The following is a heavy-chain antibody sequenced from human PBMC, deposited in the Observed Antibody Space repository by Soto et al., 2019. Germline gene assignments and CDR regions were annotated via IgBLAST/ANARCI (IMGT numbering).Heavy chain of an antibody. CDR3: ARASRITIFGVVNGMDV. J-gene: IGHJ6*02. Sequence: LRLSCAASGFTFSSYEMNWVRQAPGKGLEWVSYISSSGSTIYYADSVKGRFTISRDNAKNSLYLQMNSLRAEDTAVYYCARASRITIFGVVNGMDVWGQGTTVTVSS. CDR2: ISSSGSTI. V-gene: IGHV3-48*03. D-gene: IGHD3-3*01. CDR1: GFTFSSYE.